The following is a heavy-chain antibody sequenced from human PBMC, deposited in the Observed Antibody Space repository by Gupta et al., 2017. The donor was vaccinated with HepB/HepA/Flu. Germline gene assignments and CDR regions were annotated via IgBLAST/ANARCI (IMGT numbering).Heavy chain of an antibody. CDR3: AKHSGVTRIGRYFDS. CDR2: LDNSGDYT. D-gene: IGHD3-3*01. J-gene: IGHJ4*02. CDR1: GFTFRRYA. V-gene: IGHV3-23*01. Sequence: EVQMLESGGGLVQSGGSLRLACAAYGFTFRRYAMSWVRQALGKGLEWVSALDNSGDYTYYADSAKGRFTISRDNSKGTLYLEMNSLTADDTAVYYCAKHSGVTRIGRYFDSWGQGTQVTVSS.